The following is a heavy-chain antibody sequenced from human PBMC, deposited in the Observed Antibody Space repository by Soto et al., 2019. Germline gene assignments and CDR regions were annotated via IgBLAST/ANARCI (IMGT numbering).Heavy chain of an antibody. CDR1: GYTFAHYW. Sequence: LKISCQGSGYTFAHYWIAWVRQVSGKGLEWMGIINPDDSNIKYSPSFQGQITISADKSISTAYLQWRSLEASDTAIYYCTRFSGPLLLTNWFDPWGQGTLVTVSS. J-gene: IGHJ5*02. CDR3: TRFSGPLLLTNWFDP. D-gene: IGHD3-10*01. CDR2: INPDDSNI. V-gene: IGHV5-51*01.